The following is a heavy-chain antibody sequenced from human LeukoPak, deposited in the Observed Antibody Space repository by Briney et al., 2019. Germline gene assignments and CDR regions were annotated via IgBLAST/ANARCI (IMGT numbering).Heavy chain of an antibody. J-gene: IGHJ4*02. CDR2: ITHSSSNI. D-gene: IGHD6-19*01. CDR1: GFTFNTYT. V-gene: IGHV3-21*01. Sequence: GGSLRLSCAASGFTFNTYTMNWVRQAPGKGLEWVSSITHSSSNIYYADSVKGRFTISRDNAKNSLYLQMNSLRAEDTAVYYXATVSSGWSKAYFDYWGQGTLVTVSS. CDR3: ATVSSGWSKAYFDY.